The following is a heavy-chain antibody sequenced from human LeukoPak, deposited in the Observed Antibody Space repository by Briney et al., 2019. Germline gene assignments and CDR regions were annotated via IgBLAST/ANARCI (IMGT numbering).Heavy chain of an antibody. CDR2: ISSNGGST. J-gene: IGHJ4*02. Sequence: GGSLRLSCSASGFTFSSYAMHWVRQAPGKGLEYVSAISSNGGSTYYADSVKGRFSISRDNAKYSVYLQMNSLRAEDTAVYYCATELALAGTFDYWGQGTLVTVSS. D-gene: IGHD6-19*01. V-gene: IGHV3-64*04. CDR3: ATELALAGTFDY. CDR1: GFTFSSYA.